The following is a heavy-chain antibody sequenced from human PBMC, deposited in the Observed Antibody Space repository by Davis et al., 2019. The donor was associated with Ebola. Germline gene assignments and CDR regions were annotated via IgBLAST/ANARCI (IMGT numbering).Heavy chain of an antibody. D-gene: IGHD4-17*01. V-gene: IGHV1-18*01. Sequence: ASVKVSCKASGYTFTSYGISWVRQAPGQGLEWMGWISTYTGDTKYAQILQGRVTMTTDISTSTTYMELRSLRLDDTAVYYCARESARDYGDYVDYWGQGTLVTVSS. J-gene: IGHJ4*02. CDR1: GYTFTSYG. CDR2: ISTYTGDT. CDR3: ARESARDYGDYVDY.